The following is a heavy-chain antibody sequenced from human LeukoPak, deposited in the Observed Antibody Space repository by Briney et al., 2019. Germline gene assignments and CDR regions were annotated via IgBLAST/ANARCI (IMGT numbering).Heavy chain of an antibody. CDR3: AKDHTVNYYYYGMDV. CDR1: GFAFSSYA. D-gene: IGHD4-17*01. CDR2: ISGSGGST. J-gene: IGHJ6*02. Sequence: GGSLRLSCAASGFAFSSYAISWVRQAPGKGLEWASAISGSGGSTYYADSVKGRFTISRDNSKNTLYLQMNRLRAEDTAVYYCAKDHTVNYYYYGMDVWGQGTTVTVSS. V-gene: IGHV3-23*01.